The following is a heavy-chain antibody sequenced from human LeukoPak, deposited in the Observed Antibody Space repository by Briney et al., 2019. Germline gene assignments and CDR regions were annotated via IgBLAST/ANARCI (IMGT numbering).Heavy chain of an antibody. V-gene: IGHV4-4*07. D-gene: IGHD3-10*01. CDR3: ARDEYYYGSGSYNYFDY. J-gene: IGHJ4*02. CDR1: GGSISSYY. CDR2: IYTSGST. Sequence: PSETLSLTCTVSGGSISSYYWSWIRQPAGKGLEWIGRIYTSGSTNYNPSLKSRVTMSVDTSKNQISLKLSSVTAADTAVYYCARDEYYYGSGSYNYFDYWGQGTLVTVSS.